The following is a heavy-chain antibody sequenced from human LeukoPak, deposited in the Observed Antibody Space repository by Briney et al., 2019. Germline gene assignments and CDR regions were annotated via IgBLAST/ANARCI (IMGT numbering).Heavy chain of an antibody. CDR2: IKQDGSEK. CDR1: GFTFSSYW. V-gene: IGHV3-7*01. J-gene: IGHJ4*02. CDR3: ARDRTSYGDSDRDY. D-gene: IGHD4-17*01. Sequence: GGSLRLSRAASGFTFSSYWMSWVRQAPGKGLEWVANIKQDGSEKYYVDSVKGRFTISRDNAKNSLYLQMNSLRAEDTAVYYCARDRTSYGDSDRDYWGQGTLVTVSS.